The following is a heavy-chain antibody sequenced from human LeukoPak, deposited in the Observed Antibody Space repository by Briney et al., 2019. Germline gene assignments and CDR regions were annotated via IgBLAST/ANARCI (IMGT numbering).Heavy chain of an antibody. D-gene: IGHD2-2*01. J-gene: IGHJ4*02. V-gene: IGHV4-4*07. CDR1: GGSISRYY. CDR2: IYTSGST. Sequence: KSSETLSLTCTVSGGSISRYYWSWIRQPAGKGLEWIGRIYTSGSTNYNPSLKSRVTMSVDTSKNQFSLKLSSVTAADTAVCYCTRGYCSSTSCYDDYWGQGTLVTVSS. CDR3: TRGYCSSTSCYDDY.